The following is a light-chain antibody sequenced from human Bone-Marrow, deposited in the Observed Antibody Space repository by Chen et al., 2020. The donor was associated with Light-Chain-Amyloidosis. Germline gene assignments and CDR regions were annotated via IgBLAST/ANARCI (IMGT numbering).Light chain of an antibody. J-gene: IGKJ4*01. CDR3: QQYGTSPLT. V-gene: IGKV3-20*01. CDR2: GSS. Sequence: EIVLTQSPGTLSLSPGEGANLSCRASQTISSNYLTWYQQKFGQAPRLLIYGSSSRATGIPDRFTGSGSGKDITLTINRLEPEDFAMYYCQQYGTSPLTFGGGTKVEIK. CDR1: QTISSNY.